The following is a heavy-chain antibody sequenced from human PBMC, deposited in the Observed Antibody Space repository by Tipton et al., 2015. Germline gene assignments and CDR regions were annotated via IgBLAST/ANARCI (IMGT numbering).Heavy chain of an antibody. J-gene: IGHJ6*02. CDR2: ISYDGSDK. Sequence: SLRLSCAASEFTFSSHAMCWVRQAPGKGLEWVAVISYDGSDKDYADSVKGRFTISRDNSKNTLYLQMNSLRAEDTAVYYCTRGEQLGYYYYGMDVWGQGTTVTVSS. V-gene: IGHV3-30*03. D-gene: IGHD1/OR15-1a*01. CDR3: TRGEQLGYYYYGMDV. CDR1: EFTFSSHA.